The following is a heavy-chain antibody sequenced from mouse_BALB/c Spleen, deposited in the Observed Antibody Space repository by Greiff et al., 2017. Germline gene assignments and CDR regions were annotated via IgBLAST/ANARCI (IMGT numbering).Heavy chain of an antibody. CDR3: ARGGSTMITEDYYAMDY. D-gene: IGHD2-4*01. J-gene: IGHJ4*01. V-gene: IGHV3-8*02. CDR2: ISYSGST. Sequence: EVQLQESGPSLVKPSQTLSLTCSVTGDSITSGYWNWIRKFPGNKLEYMGYISYSGSTYYNPSLKSRISITRDTSKNQYYLQLNSVTTEDTATYYCARGGSTMITEDYYAMDYWGQGTSVTVSS. CDR1: GDSITSGY.